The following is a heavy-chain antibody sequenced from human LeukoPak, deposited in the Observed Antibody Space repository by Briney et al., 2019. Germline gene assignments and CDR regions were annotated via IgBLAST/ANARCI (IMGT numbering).Heavy chain of an antibody. CDR2: ISSSSSYI. CDR1: GFSLTTYA. Sequence: GGSLRLSCAASGFSLTTYAMGWVRQAPGKGLEWVSSISSSSSYIYSADSVKGRFTISRDNARNSLYLRMNSLRAEDTAVYYCARDPGAYSSSPIDYWGQGTLVTVSS. V-gene: IGHV3-21*01. J-gene: IGHJ4*02. D-gene: IGHD6-6*01. CDR3: ARDPGAYSSSPIDY.